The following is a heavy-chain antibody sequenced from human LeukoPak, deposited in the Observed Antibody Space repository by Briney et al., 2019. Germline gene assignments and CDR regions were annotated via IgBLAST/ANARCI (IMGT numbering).Heavy chain of an antibody. V-gene: IGHV4-39*07. D-gene: IGHD5-18*01. CDR2: IYYSGSS. CDR3: ARVFNTAMVRGNWFDP. CDR1: GGSISSSSYY. J-gene: IGHJ5*02. Sequence: SETLSLTCTVSGGSISSSSYYWGWIRQPPGKGLEWIGSIYYSGSSYYNPSLKSRVTISVDTSKNQFSLKLNSVTAADTAVYYCARVFNTAMVRGNWFDPWGQGTLVTVSS.